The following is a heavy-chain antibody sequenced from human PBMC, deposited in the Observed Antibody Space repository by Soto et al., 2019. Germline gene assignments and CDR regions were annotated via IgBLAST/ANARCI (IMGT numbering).Heavy chain of an antibody. V-gene: IGHV3-23*01. CDR1: GFTFSSYA. CDR2: ISGSGGST. D-gene: IGHD4-17*01. J-gene: IGHJ4*02. Sequence: GGSLRLSCAASGFTFSSYAMSWVRQAPGKGLEWVSAISGSGGSTYYADSVKGRFTISRDNSKNTLYLQMNSLRAEDTAVYYCANSPRFTVTTLTPDPYYFDYWGQGTLVTVSS. CDR3: ANSPRFTVTTLTPDPYYFDY.